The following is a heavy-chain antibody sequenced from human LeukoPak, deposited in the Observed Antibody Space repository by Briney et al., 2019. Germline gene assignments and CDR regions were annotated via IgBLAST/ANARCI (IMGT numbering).Heavy chain of an antibody. D-gene: IGHD6-13*01. Sequence: PGGSLRLSCAASGFTFSSYWMSWVRQAPGKGLEWVANMKYDGSEKDYVDSVKGRFTISRDNAKNSLYLQMNSLRAEDTAVYYCARDIAAACLFFDYWGQGTLVTVSS. V-gene: IGHV3-7*01. J-gene: IGHJ4*02. CDR1: GFTFSSYW. CDR2: MKYDGSEK. CDR3: ARDIAAACLFFDY.